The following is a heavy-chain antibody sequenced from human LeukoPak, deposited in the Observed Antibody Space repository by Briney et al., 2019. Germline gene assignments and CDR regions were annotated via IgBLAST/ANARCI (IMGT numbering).Heavy chain of an antibody. J-gene: IGHJ4*02. CDR2: INHSGST. D-gene: IGHD3-10*01. Sequence: SETLSLTCAVYGGSFSGYYWSWIRQPPGKGLEWIGEINHSGSTNYNPSLKSRVTISVDTSKNQFSLKLSSVTAADTAVYYCANSMVRGVIVADHWGQGTLVTVSS. V-gene: IGHV4-34*01. CDR3: ANSMVRGVIVADH. CDR1: GGSFSGYY.